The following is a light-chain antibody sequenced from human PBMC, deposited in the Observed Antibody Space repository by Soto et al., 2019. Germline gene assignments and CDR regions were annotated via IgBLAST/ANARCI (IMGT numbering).Light chain of an antibody. J-gene: IGKJ1*01. Sequence: EIVLTQSPGTLSLSPGERATLSCRASQSVTSSYLAWYQQKPGQALRLLIYGASSRATGIPDRLSGSGSGTDFTLTISRLEPEDFAVYYCQHYGSSPGTFGQGTKVEIK. CDR3: QHYGSSPGT. CDR1: QSVTSSY. V-gene: IGKV3-20*01. CDR2: GAS.